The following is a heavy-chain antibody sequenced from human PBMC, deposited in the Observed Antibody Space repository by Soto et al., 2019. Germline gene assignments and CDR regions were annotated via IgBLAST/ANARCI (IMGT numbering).Heavy chain of an antibody. CDR1: GFTFSSYA. CDR3: ARAGSGSSGWYLVDY. D-gene: IGHD6-19*01. J-gene: IGHJ4*02. Sequence: GGSLRLSCAASGFTFSSYAMHWVRQAPGKGLEWVAVISYDGSNKYYADSVKGRFTISRDNSKNTLYLQMNSLRAEDTAVYYCARAGSGSSGWYLVDYWGQGT. V-gene: IGHV3-30-3*01. CDR2: ISYDGSNK.